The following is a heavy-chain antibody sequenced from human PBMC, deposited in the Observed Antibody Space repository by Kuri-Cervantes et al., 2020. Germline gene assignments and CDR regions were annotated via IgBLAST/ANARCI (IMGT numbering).Heavy chain of an antibody. CDR3: ARERPYYYYGKDV. V-gene: IGHV3-7*01. J-gene: IGHJ6*02. CDR2: IKQDGSEK. Sequence: GGSLRLSCAASGFTFSSYWMSWVRQAPGKGLEWVANIKQDGSEKYYVDSVKGRFTISRDNAKNSLYLQMNSLRAEDTAVYYCARERPYYYYGKDVWGQGTTVTVSS. CDR1: GFTFSSYW.